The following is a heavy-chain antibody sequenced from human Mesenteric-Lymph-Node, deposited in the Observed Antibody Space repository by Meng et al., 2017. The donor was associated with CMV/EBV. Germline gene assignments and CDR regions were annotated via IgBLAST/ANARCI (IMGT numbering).Heavy chain of an antibody. CDR3: AKDLNINRVVVVPAANY. D-gene: IGHD2-2*01. V-gene: IGHV3-30*02. Sequence: GESLKISCTASGFTFSYHRMHWVRQAPGKGLEWVAFIRYDGSNKYYADSVKGRFTISRDNSKNTLYLQMNSLRAEDTAVYYCAKDLNINRVVVVPAANYWGQGTLVTVSS. J-gene: IGHJ4*02. CDR1: GFTFSYHR. CDR2: IRYDGSNK.